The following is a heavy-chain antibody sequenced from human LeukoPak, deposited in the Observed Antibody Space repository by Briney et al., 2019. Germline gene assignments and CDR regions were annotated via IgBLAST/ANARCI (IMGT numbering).Heavy chain of an antibody. D-gene: IGHD3-16*01. Sequence: ASETLSLTCTVSGDSISSGSYSWDWIRQPPGKGLEWIGSIYYGGNTYHNPSLKSRVTISVDTSKNQFSLRLSSVTAADTAVYYCARHRGGLPELNWHLDLWGRGTLVTVSS. CDR2: IYYGGNT. CDR1: GDSISSGSYS. CDR3: ARHRGGLPELNWHLDL. V-gene: IGHV4-39*01. J-gene: IGHJ2*01.